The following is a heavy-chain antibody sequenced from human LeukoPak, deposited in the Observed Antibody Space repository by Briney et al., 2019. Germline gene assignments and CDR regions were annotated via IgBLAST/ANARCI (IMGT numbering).Heavy chain of an antibody. CDR3: AKDKYDFWSGRRAYYFDY. CDR1: GYTSSSYG. V-gene: IGHV3-33*06. Sequence: GGSLRLSCAASGYTSSSYGMHWVRQAPGKGLEWVAVIWYDGSNKYYADSVKGRFTISRDNSKNTLYLQMNSLRAEDTAVYYCAKDKYDFWSGRRAYYFDYWGQGTLVTVSS. D-gene: IGHD3-3*01. CDR2: IWYDGSNK. J-gene: IGHJ4*02.